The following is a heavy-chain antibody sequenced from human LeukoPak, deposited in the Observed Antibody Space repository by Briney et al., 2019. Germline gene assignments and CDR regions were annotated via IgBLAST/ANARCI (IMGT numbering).Heavy chain of an antibody. Sequence: SETLSLTCTVSGGSVSSSGYYWGWIRQPPGKGLEWIGTISSSGTTYYDPSLKSRVIISVDTSKNQFSLYLNSVTAADTAVYYCARYQDATMMDYWGQGTLVTVSS. CDR3: ARYQDATMMDY. CDR1: GGSVSSSGYY. D-gene: IGHD3-22*01. CDR2: ISSSGTT. J-gene: IGHJ4*02. V-gene: IGHV4-39*01.